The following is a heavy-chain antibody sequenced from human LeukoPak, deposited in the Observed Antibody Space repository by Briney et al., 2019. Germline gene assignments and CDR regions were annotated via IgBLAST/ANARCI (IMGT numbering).Heavy chain of an antibody. Sequence: GGSLRLSCAASGFTFSSYAMSWVRQAPGEGLEWVSVISTSGGGTYYADSVKGRFTISRDKSKNTLYLQMNSLRAEDTAVYYCAKGYYDYVWGSYYFDYWGQGTLVTVSS. D-gene: IGHD3-16*01. J-gene: IGHJ4*02. CDR1: GFTFSSYA. CDR2: ISTSGGGT. V-gene: IGHV3-23*01. CDR3: AKGYYDYVWGSYYFDY.